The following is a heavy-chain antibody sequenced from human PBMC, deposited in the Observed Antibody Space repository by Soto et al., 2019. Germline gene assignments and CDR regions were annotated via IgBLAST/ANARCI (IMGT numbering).Heavy chain of an antibody. J-gene: IGHJ6*03. D-gene: IGHD2-15*01. V-gene: IGHV4-59*01. CDR2: IYYSGST. CDR3: ACFCGYGGSCCSYYYSYLDV. Sequence: SETLSLTCTVSGGSISGYYWSWIRQPPGKGLEWIGYIYYSGSTNYNPSLKSRVTISVDTSKNQFSLKLSSVTAADTAVYYCACFCGYGGSCCSYYYSYLDVWGKGTTVTVSS. CDR1: GGSISGYY.